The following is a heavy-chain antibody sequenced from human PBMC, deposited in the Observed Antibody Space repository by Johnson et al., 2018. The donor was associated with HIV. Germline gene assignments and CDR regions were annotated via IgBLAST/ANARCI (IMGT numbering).Heavy chain of an antibody. V-gene: IGHV3-33*08. J-gene: IGHJ3*02. D-gene: IGHD1-26*01. Sequence: QMLLVESGGGLVQPGRSLRLSCAASGFTFSSYAMHWVRQAPGKGLELVAVIWYDGSEKYYVDSVKGLFTISRDNAKNSLYLQMNSLRAEDTAVYYCARAAYSGSHHDAFDIWGQGTMVTVSS. CDR3: ARAAYSGSHHDAFDI. CDR2: IWYDGSEK. CDR1: GFTFSSYA.